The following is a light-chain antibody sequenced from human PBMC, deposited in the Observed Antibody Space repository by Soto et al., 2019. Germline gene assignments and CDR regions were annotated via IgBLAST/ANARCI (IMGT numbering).Light chain of an antibody. J-gene: IGKJ5*01. V-gene: IGKV1-39*01. Sequence: DIQMTQSPSSLSASVGDRVTVTCRASQSIGSYLNWYQEIPGKAPKLLIYAASSLQSGVPSRFSGSGSGTDFTLTISSLQPEDFATYYCQQSYSTPITFGQGTRLEF. CDR2: AAS. CDR3: QQSYSTPIT. CDR1: QSIGSY.